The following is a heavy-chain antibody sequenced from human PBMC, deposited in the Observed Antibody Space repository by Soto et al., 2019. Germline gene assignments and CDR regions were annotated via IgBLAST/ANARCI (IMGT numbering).Heavy chain of an antibody. Sequence: PGESLKISCAASGFTFGSYWMNWVRQAPGKGLVWVSRIDSDGSSTTYADSVKGRFTTSRDNAKNTLYLQMSSLRVEDTAVYYCARGRPYGMDVWGQGTTVTVSS. CDR3: ARGRPYGMDV. V-gene: IGHV3-74*01. CDR2: IDSDGSST. CDR1: GFTFGSYW. J-gene: IGHJ6*02.